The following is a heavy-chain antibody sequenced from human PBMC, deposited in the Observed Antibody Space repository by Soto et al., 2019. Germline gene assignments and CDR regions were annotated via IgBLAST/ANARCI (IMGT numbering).Heavy chain of an antibody. CDR3: AKHFWLSSSAFVYYYGMDV. V-gene: IGHV3-30*18. CDR1: GFAFSSYG. Sequence: GGSLRLSCAASGFAFSSYGMHWVRQAPGKGLEWVAAISYDGSNKYYADSVKGRFTLSRDNSKNTLYLQMNSLGVEDTAVYYCAKHFWLSSSAFVYYYGMDVWRQGTTVTVSS. J-gene: IGHJ6*02. D-gene: IGHD3-3*02. CDR2: ISYDGSNK.